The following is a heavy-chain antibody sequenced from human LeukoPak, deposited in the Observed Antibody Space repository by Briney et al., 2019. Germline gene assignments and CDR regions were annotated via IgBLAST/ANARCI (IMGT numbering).Heavy chain of an antibody. V-gene: IGHV4-61*02. CDR2: IYTSGST. CDR3: ARLAAIPRGSMA. Sequence: SETLSLTCTVSGGSISSGSYYWSWIRQPAGKGLEWIGRIYTSGSTNYNPSLKSRVTISVDTSKNQFSLKLSSVTAADTAVYYCARLAAIPRGSMAWGQGTLVTVSS. D-gene: IGHD3-10*01. CDR1: GGSISSGSYY. J-gene: IGHJ5*02.